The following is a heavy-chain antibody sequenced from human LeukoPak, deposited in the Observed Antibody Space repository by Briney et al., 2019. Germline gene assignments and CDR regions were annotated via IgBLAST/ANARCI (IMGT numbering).Heavy chain of an antibody. CDR2: IYYSGST. CDR1: GRSISRGGYY. Sequence: KPSQTLSLTCTVSGRSISRGGYYWSWIRQHPGRGLEWIGYIYYSGSTYYNPSLKSRVTISVDTSKNQFSLKLSSVTAADTAVYYCARDRGYVGRYYFDYWGQGTLVTVSS. J-gene: IGHJ4*02. CDR3: ARDRGYVGRYYFDY. D-gene: IGHD5-12*01. V-gene: IGHV4-31*03.